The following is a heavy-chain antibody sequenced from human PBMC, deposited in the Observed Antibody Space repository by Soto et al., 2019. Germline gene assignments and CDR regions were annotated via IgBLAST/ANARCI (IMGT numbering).Heavy chain of an antibody. J-gene: IGHJ4*01. CDR2: ISGSGDTT. CDR3: AKVKSISFAYFDY. V-gene: IGHV3-23*01. CDR1: GFTYRSYA. Sequence: GGSLRLSCAASGFTYRSYAMSWVRQAPGRGLEWVSSISGSGDTTSYADSVKGRFTISRDNSKNTLDLQMNSLRVEDTAIYYCAKVKSISFAYFDYWGHGTLVTVSS.